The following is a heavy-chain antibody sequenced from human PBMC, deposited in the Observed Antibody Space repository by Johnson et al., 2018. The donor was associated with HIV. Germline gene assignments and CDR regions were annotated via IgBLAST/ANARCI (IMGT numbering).Heavy chain of an antibody. CDR3: SKVAYSSSYLDSFDI. Sequence: QVKLVESGGGVVQPGRSLRLSCAASGFTFSSYGMHWVRQAPGKGLEWVAVISYDGSNKYYGDSVKGRFTISRDNFKNTLYREMKSLRAEDTAVYYCSKVAYSSSYLDSFDIWGQGTMVTVSS. J-gene: IGHJ3*02. V-gene: IGHV3-30*18. CDR1: GFTFSSYG. CDR2: ISYDGSNK. D-gene: IGHD6-6*01.